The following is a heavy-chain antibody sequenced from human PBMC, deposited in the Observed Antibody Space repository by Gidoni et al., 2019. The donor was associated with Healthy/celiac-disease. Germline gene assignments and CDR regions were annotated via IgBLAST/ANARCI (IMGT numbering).Heavy chain of an antibody. CDR3: TRPGYPDYDILTGRGYYFDY. V-gene: IGHV3-49*03. CDR1: GFTFGDYA. Sequence: EVQLVESGGGLVQPGRSLRLSCTASGFTFGDYAMSCFRQAPGKGLEWVGFIRSKAYGGTTEYAASVKGRFTISRDDSKSIAYLQMNSLKTEDTAVYYCTRPGYPDYDILTGRGYYFDYWGQGTLVTVSS. J-gene: IGHJ4*02. CDR2: IRSKAYGGTT. D-gene: IGHD3-9*01.